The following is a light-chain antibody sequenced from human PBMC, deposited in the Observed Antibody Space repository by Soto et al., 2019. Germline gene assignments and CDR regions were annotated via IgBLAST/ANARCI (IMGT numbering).Light chain of an antibody. CDR1: QRISHW. CDR2: KAS. Sequence: DIQMTQSPSTLSASVGDRVTITCRASQRISHWLAWYQQKPGKAPKPLIYKASSLEGGVPSRFSGSGSGTEFTLTISCLQPDDFATYYCQHYDGYSRTFGQGTKVEIK. V-gene: IGKV1-5*03. CDR3: QHYDGYSRT. J-gene: IGKJ1*01.